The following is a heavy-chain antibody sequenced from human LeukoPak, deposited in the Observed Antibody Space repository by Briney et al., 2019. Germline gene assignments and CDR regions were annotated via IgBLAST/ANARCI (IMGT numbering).Heavy chain of an antibody. Sequence: ASVKVSCKASGYTFTELSMHWVRQAPGKGLEWMGGFDPEDGETIYAQKFQGRVTMTEDTSTDTAYMELSSLRSEDTAVYYCARAGTYDFWSGYYGGLFDYWGQGTLVTVSS. CDR2: FDPEDGET. CDR3: ARAGTYDFWSGYYGGLFDY. D-gene: IGHD3-3*01. CDR1: GYTFTELS. V-gene: IGHV1-24*01. J-gene: IGHJ4*02.